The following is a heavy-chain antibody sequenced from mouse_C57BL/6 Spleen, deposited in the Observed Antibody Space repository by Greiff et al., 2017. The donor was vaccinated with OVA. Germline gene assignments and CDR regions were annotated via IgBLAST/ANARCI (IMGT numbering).Heavy chain of an antibody. CDR1: GYAFTDYE. Sequence: QVQLQQSGAELVRPGASVTLSCKASGYAFTDYEMHWVKQRPVHGLEWIGAIDPETGGTTYNQKFKGKAILTADQSSSTAYMELRSLTSEDSAVYYCKDTAVVAARYCDGWGTGTTVTVAS. J-gene: IGHJ1*03. CDR3: KDTAVVAARYCDG. D-gene: IGHD1-1*01. V-gene: IGHV1-15*01. CDR2: IDPETGGT.